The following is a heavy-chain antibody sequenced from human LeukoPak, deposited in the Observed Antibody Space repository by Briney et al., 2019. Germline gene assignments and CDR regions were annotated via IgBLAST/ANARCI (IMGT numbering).Heavy chain of an antibody. CDR2: IYYSGST. CDR1: GGSISSSNW. V-gene: IGHV4-4*02. Sequence: SETLSLTCAVSGGSISSSNWWSWVRQPPGKGLEWIGSIYYSGSTNYNPSLKSRVTISVDKSKNQFSLKLSSVTAADTAVYYCARAAHDFFTMIVVVPQRGAFDIWGQGTMVTVSS. J-gene: IGHJ3*02. CDR3: ARAAHDFFTMIVVVPQRGAFDI. D-gene: IGHD3-22*01.